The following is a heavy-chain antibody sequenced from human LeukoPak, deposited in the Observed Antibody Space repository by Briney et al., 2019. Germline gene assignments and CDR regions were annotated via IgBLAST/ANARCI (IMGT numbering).Heavy chain of an antibody. J-gene: IGHJ4*02. CDR2: IIPIFGTA. CDR3: ARDGFRHCSSTSCFDY. Sequence: SVKVSCKASGGTFSSYAISWVRQAPGQGLEWMGGIIPIFGTANYAQKFQGRVTITADESTSTAYMELSSLRSEDTAVYYCARDGFRHCSSTSCFDYWGQGTLVTVSS. V-gene: IGHV1-69*13. D-gene: IGHD2-2*01. CDR1: GGTFSSYA.